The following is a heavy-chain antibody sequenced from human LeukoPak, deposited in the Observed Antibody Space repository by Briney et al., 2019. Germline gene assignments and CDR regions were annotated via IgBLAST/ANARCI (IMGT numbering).Heavy chain of an antibody. CDR1: GGSISSSSYY. Sequence: PSETLSLTCTVSGGSISSSSYYWGWSRQPPGKGLEWIGSIYYSGSTYYNPSLKSRVTISVDTSKNQFSLKLSSVTAADTAVYYCARHRIVVVPAATFDFWGQGTLVTVSS. CDR3: ARHRIVVVPAATFDF. J-gene: IGHJ4*02. D-gene: IGHD2-2*01. CDR2: IYYSGST. V-gene: IGHV4-39*01.